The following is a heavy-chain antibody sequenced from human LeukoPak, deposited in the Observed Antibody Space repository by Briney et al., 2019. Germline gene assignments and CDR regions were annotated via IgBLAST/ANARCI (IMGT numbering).Heavy chain of an antibody. Sequence: AGGSLRLSCIGSGFTFSDFHMGWIRQAPGKGLEWVSYISISGTTIYYGDSVKGRFTVSRDDAKSSLYLQMNNLRVEDTAVYYCAKYGSSWFSFFDYWGQGTLVTVSS. V-gene: IGHV3-11*01. CDR1: GFTFSDFH. CDR2: ISISGTTI. D-gene: IGHD6-13*01. J-gene: IGHJ4*02. CDR3: AKYGSSWFSFFDY.